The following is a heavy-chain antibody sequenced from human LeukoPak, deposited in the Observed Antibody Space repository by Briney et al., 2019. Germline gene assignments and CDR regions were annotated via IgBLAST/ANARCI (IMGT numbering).Heavy chain of an antibody. J-gene: IGHJ4*02. CDR1: GVHFSSYA. CDR2: ISGPGGTT. V-gene: IGHV3-23*01. Sequence: PGGSLRISCAASGVHFSSYAMGWVRQAPGKGLEWVSLISGPGGTTSYADSVQGRFIISRDISKNTLYLQLNTLRAEDTAIYFCATRGPGYSGPFDNWGQGTLVTVSS. CDR3: ATRGPGYSGPFDN. D-gene: IGHD5-18*01.